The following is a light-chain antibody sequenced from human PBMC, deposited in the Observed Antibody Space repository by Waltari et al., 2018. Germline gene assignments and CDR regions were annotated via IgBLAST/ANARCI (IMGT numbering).Light chain of an antibody. CDR1: QRVNSSY. V-gene: IGKV3-20*01. Sequence: EIVLTQSPGTLSLSPGERATLSCRASQRVNSSYLAWYQQKPGQAPRLLIYGASSRANGSPDRFSGSGSGTNFTLTISRMEPEDFAVYYCQQYGSSPMYTFGQGTKLEIK. CDR3: QQYGSSPMYT. J-gene: IGKJ2*01. CDR2: GAS.